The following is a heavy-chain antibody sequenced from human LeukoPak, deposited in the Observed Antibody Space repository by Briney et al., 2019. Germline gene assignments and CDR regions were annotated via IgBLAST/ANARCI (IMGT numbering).Heavy chain of an antibody. CDR3: ARRVDVKYGDHYPY. D-gene: IGHD4-17*01. V-gene: IGHV5-51*01. Sequence: GESLMISCKGSAYSFTSYWIGCVRQMPAKGLEWMGISYPGDSDTRYSPSFQGQVTISADKSISTAYLQWSSLKASDTAMYYCARRVDVKYGDHYPYWGQGTLVTVSS. J-gene: IGHJ4*02. CDR2: SYPGDSDT. CDR1: AYSFTSYW.